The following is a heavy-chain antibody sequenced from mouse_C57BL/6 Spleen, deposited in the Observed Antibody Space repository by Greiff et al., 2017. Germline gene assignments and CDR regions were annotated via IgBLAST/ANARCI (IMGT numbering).Heavy chain of an antibody. D-gene: IGHD2-3*01. CDR3: TRWLLRGDY. CDR1: GYTFTDYE. Sequence: QVQLQQSGAELVRPGASVTLSCKASGYTFTDYEMHWVKQTPVHGLEWIGAIDPETGGTAYNQKFKGTAILTADKASSTAYMELRSLTSEDSAVYYCTRWLLRGDYWGQGTTLTVSS. J-gene: IGHJ2*01. CDR2: IDPETGGT. V-gene: IGHV1-15*01.